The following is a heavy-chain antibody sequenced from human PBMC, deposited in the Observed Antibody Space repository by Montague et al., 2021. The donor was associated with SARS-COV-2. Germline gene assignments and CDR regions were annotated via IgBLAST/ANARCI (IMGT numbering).Heavy chain of an antibody. D-gene: IGHD1-26*01. Sequence: SDTLSLTCTVSGGSISSSSYYWGWIRQPPGKGLEWIGSIYYSGSTYYNPSLKSRVTISVDTSKNQFSLKLSSVTAADTAVYYCARQGSGGYYNWFDPWGQGTLVTVSS. CDR1: GGSISSSSYY. CDR2: IYYSGST. CDR3: ARQGSGGYYNWFDP. V-gene: IGHV4-39*01. J-gene: IGHJ5*02.